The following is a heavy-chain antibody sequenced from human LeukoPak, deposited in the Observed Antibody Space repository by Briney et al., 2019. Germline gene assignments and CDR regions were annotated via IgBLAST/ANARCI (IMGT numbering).Heavy chain of an antibody. V-gene: IGHV3-53*01. CDR2: FYPGGTT. CDR1: GFTVSSNY. D-gene: IGHD3-10*01. Sequence: GGSLRLSCAASGFTVSSNYMIWVRQPPGMGLEWVSVFYPGGTTYYADSVKGRFTISRDNSKNTLYLQMDSLRAEDTAVYYCAKNPFVGYGSDYFDDWGQGTLVTVSS. CDR3: AKNPFVGYGSDYFDD. J-gene: IGHJ4*02.